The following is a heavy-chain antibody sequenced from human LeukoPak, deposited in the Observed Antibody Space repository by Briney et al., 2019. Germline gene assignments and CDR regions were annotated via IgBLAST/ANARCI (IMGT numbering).Heavy chain of an antibody. Sequence: GGSLRLSSAASGFSFSNYAMDWVRQAPGKGLEWVSTIGASVSNTNYADSVKGRFTISRDNSKNTLSLQMSSLKVEDTAVYYCARRSGRACDYWGQGTLVTVSS. CDR2: IGASVSNT. CDR1: GFSFSNYA. CDR3: ARRSGRACDY. J-gene: IGHJ4*02. V-gene: IGHV3-23*01. D-gene: IGHD5-24*01.